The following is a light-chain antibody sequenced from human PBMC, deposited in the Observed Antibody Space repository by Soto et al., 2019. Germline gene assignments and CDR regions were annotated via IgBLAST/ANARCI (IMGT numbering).Light chain of an antibody. J-gene: IGKJ1*01. CDR1: QNVGNN. CDR2: GAS. V-gene: IGKV3-15*01. CDR3: QQFNNWPPWT. Sequence: EIVMTQSPATLSVSPGERATLSCRASQNVGNNLVWYQQKPGQAPRLLIYGASTRAAGIPDRFSGSGSGTEFTLTISGQQSDDFAVYYGQQFNNWPPWTFGQGTKVEIK.